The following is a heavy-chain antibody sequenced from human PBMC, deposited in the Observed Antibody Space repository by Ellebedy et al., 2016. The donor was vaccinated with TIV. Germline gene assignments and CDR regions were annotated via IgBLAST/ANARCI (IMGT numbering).Heavy chain of an antibody. CDR3: SGAYGRATPKY. D-gene: IGHD3-10*01. CDR1: GVSVTSANYY. CDR2: FYSSGST. V-gene: IGHV4-61*01. Sequence: MPSETLSLTCTVSGVSVTSANYYWTWIRQPPGKGLEWIGYFYSSGSTDYKPSLKSRVAISVDTSKNQFSLKLSSVTAADTAVYFCSGAYGRATPKYWGQGTLVTVSS. J-gene: IGHJ4*02.